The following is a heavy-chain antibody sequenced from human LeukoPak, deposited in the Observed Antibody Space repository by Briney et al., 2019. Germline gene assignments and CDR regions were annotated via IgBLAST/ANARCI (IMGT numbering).Heavy chain of an antibody. CDR1: SYTFTNYG. Sequence: GASVTVSCKASSYTFTNYGINWVRRAPGQGLEWMGWISPYNENRKYAQKFQGRVTMTTDTSTNTAYMELRSLRSDDTAVYYCGREPSESFIDYWGQGTLVTVSS. D-gene: IGHD6-19*01. V-gene: IGHV1-18*01. J-gene: IGHJ4*02. CDR2: ISPYNENR. CDR3: GREPSESFIDY.